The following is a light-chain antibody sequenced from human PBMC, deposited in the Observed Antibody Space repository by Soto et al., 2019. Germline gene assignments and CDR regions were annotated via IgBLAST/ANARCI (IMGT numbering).Light chain of an antibody. CDR1: QGISSL. CDR2: AAS. Sequence: DIQMTQSPSSVSASVGDRFTITCRASQGISSLLAWYQQKPGKAPKLLIYAASSLQSGVPSRFSGSGSGTEFTLTISSLQPDDFATYYCQQYNSYSPWTFGQGTKVDNK. J-gene: IGKJ1*01. CDR3: QQYNSYSPWT. V-gene: IGKV1D-16*01.